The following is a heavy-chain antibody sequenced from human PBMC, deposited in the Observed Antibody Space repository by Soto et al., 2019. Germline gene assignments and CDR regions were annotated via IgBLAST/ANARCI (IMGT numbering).Heavy chain of an antibody. D-gene: IGHD1-26*01. Sequence: EVQLVESGGGLVQPGGSLRLSCAASGFTVSTKYRSWVRQAPVKVLEWVSVIYSGGSTVYADSVRGRLTISRDNSKNTVNLQMNSLRADDTGVYYCARGPWDADYWGQGTLVTVSS. CDR2: IYSGGST. J-gene: IGHJ4*02. CDR3: ARGPWDADY. V-gene: IGHV3-66*01. CDR1: GFTVSTKY.